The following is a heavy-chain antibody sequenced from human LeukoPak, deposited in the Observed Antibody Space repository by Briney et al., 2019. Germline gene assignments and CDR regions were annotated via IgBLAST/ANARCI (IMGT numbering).Heavy chain of an antibody. V-gene: IGHV4-39*07. CDR3: AREGGRYSTWIDV. CDR1: GGSISSSSYY. CDR2: IYYSGST. J-gene: IGHJ6*04. D-gene: IGHD2-15*01. Sequence: PSQTLSLTCTVSGGSISSSSYYWGWIRQPPGKGLEWIGSIYYSGSTYYNPSLKGRVTISVDTSKNQFSLKLSSVTAADTAVYYCAREGGRYSTWIDVWGKGTTVTVSS.